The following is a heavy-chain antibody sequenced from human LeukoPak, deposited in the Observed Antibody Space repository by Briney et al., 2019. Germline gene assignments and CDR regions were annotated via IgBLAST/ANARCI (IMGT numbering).Heavy chain of an antibody. Sequence: PSETLSLTCTVSGGSISSYYWSWIRQPPGKGLEWIGYIYTSGSTNYNPSLKSRVTISVDTSKNQFSLKLSSVTAADTAVYYSARAVRRYCPFDYWGQGTLVTVSS. D-gene: IGHD3-10*01. J-gene: IGHJ4*02. CDR1: GGSISSYY. CDR2: IYTSGST. V-gene: IGHV4-4*09. CDR3: ARAVRRYCPFDY.